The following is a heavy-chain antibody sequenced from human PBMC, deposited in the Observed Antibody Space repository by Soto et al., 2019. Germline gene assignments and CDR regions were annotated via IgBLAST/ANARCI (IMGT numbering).Heavy chain of an antibody. CDR1: GYALEDYA. J-gene: IGHJ4*02. CDR2: ISWDGEST. D-gene: IGHD5-12*01. V-gene: IGHV3-43D*04. Sequence: GGSLRLSCATSGYALEDYAMHWVRQVPGKGLEWVSLISWDGESTYYADPVKGRFTVSRDNSEKSLYLQMNSVRVDDTALYYCAKVGQLDITTGHAYFDHWGQGTLVTVSS. CDR3: AKVGQLDITTGHAYFDH.